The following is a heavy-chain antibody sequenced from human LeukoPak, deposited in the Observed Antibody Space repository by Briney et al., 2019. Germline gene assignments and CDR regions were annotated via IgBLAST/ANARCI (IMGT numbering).Heavy chain of an antibody. CDR1: GFTFSSYD. CDR3: AVGGGY. CDR2: ISSSGRTI. D-gene: IGHD3-16*01. J-gene: IGHJ4*02. V-gene: IGHV3-48*03. Sequence: PGGSLRLSCAASGFTFSSYDMNWVRQAPGKGLEWVSYISSSGRTIYYADSVKGRFTISRDNAKNSVFLQMNSLRAEDTAVYYCAVGGGYWGQGTLVTVSS.